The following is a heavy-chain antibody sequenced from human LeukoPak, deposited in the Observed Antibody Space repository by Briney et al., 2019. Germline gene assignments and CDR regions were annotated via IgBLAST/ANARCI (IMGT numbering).Heavy chain of an antibody. V-gene: IGHV3-23*01. Sequence: GGSLRLSCAASGFTFSSYAMSWVRQAPGKGLEWVSAISGSGGSTYYADSVKGRFTISRDNSKNTLYLQMNSLRAEDTAVYYCAIGDYDILTGLDYWGQGTLVTVSS. CDR2: ISGSGGST. CDR1: GFTFSSYA. D-gene: IGHD3-9*01. CDR3: AIGDYDILTGLDY. J-gene: IGHJ4*02.